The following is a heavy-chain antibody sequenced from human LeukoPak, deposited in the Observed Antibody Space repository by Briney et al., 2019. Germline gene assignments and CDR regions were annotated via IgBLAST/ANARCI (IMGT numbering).Heavy chain of an antibody. J-gene: IGHJ4*02. V-gene: IGHV4-31*03. CDR1: GGSISSGGYY. Sequence: KSSETLSLTCTVSGGSISSGGYYWSWIRQHPGKGLEWIGYIYYSGSTYYNPSLKSRVTISVDTSKNQFSLKLSSVTAADTAVYYCARGQRIVATTDWGQGTLVTVSS. CDR2: IYYSGST. CDR3: ARGQRIVATTD. D-gene: IGHD5-12*01.